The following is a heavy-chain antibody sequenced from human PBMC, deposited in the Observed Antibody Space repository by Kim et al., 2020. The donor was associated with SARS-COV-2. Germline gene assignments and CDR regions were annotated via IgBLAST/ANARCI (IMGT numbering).Heavy chain of an antibody. CDR3: ARGRGGTTVVTLGLGYYYYYGMDV. D-gene: IGHD4-17*01. CDR1: GGSFSGYY. Sequence: SETLSLTCAVYGGSFSGYYWSWIRQPPGKGLEWIGEINHSGSTNYNPSLKSRVTISVDTSKNQFSLKLSSVTAADTAMYYCARGRGGTTVVTLGLGYYYYYGMDVGGQGTTVTVSS. V-gene: IGHV4-34*01. J-gene: IGHJ6*02. CDR2: INHSGST.